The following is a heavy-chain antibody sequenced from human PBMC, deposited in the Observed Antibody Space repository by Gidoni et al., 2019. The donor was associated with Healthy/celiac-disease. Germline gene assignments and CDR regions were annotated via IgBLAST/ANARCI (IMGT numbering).Heavy chain of an antibody. CDR1: GFTFRNAL. V-gene: IGHV3-15*01. Sequence: EVQLVESGGGLVKPGGSLRLSCAASGFTFRNALTSGVRQAPGKGLEWDGLIKSKTDGGTTDYPAPVKGRFTISRDDSKNTLYLQMNSLKTEDTAVYYCTTGGITIFGVVDTSRWGQGTLVTVSS. CDR3: TTGGITIFGVVDTSR. CDR2: IKSKTDGGTT. J-gene: IGHJ4*02. D-gene: IGHD3-3*01.